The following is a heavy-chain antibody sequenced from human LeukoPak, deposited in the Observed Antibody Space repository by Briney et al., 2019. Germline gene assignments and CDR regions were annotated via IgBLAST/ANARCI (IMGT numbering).Heavy chain of an antibody. CDR3: ARDGTTVTQYYFDY. CDR2: ISSSGGNR. D-gene: IGHD4-17*01. J-gene: IGHJ4*02. CDR1: GFTFSSYE. V-gene: IGHV3-48*03. Sequence: GGSLRLSCVASGFTFSSYEMNWVRQAPGKVLEWVSYISSSGGNRYYADSVKGRFTISRDNAKNSLYLQMNSLRAEDTAVYYCARDGTTVTQYYFDYWGQGTPVTVSS.